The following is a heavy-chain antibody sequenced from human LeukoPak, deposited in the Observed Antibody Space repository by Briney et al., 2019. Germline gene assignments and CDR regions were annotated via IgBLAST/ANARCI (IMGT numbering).Heavy chain of an antibody. J-gene: IGHJ3*02. CDR2: IYPGDSDT. CDR3: ARSSGSVSGWRYDAFDI. D-gene: IGHD6-19*01. Sequence: GESLKISCKGSGYSFTSYWIGWVRQMPGKGLEWMGIIYPGDSDTRYSPSFQGQVTISADKSISTAYLQWSSLKASDTAMYYCARSSGSVSGWRYDAFDIWGQGTMVTASS. CDR1: GYSFTSYW. V-gene: IGHV5-51*01.